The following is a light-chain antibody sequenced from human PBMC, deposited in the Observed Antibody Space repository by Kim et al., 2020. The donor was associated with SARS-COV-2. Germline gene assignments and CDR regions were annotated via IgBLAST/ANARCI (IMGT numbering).Light chain of an antibody. CDR1: SSNIGSNY. Sequence: QSVLTQPPSASGTPGQRVTISCSGSSSNIGSNYVYWYQQLPGTAPKLLIYRNNQRPSGVPDRFSGSKSGTSASLAISGLRSEDEADYYCAAWDDSLGGHVVFGGGTQLTVL. CDR2: RNN. V-gene: IGLV1-47*01. J-gene: IGLJ2*01. CDR3: AAWDDSLGGHVV.